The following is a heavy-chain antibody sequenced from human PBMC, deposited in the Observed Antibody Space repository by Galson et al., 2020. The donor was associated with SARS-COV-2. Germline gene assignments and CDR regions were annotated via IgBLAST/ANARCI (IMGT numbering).Heavy chain of an antibody. Sequence: GESLKISCAASGFTFSSYAMHWVRQAPGKGLEWVAVISYDGSNKYYADSVKGRFTISRDNSKNTLYLQMNSLRAEDTAVYYCARAWIWSGYYYYFDYWGQGTLVTVSS. J-gene: IGHJ4*02. CDR1: GFTFSSYA. D-gene: IGHD3-3*01. V-gene: IGHV3-30-3*01. CDR2: ISYDGSNK. CDR3: ARAWIWSGYYYYFDY.